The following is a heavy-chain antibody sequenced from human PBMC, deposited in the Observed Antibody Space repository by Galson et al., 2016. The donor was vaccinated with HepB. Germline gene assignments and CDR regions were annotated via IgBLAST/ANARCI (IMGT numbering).Heavy chain of an antibody. CDR3: ARAQNTVVTCMDN. CDR1: GFTFSDYY. Sequence: SLRLSCAASGFTFSDYYMSWIRQAPGKGLEWVSYISGSSSYTNYAESVKGRFTISRDNAKNSLYLQMNSLRDEDTAVYYCARAQNTVVTCMDNWGQGTLVTVSS. CDR2: ISGSSSYT. J-gene: IGHJ4*02. D-gene: IGHD4-23*01. V-gene: IGHV3-11*06.